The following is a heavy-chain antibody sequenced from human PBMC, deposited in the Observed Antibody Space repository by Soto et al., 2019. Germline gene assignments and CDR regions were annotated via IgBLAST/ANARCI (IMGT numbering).Heavy chain of an antibody. CDR3: ASNIVGAIDFDY. J-gene: IGHJ4*02. CDR1: GGSISSSSYY. V-gene: IGHV4-39*01. D-gene: IGHD1-26*01. Sequence: SETLSLTCTVSGGSISSSSYYWGWIRQPPGKGLEWIGSIYYSGSTYYNPSLKSRVTISVDTSKNQFSLKLSSVTAADTAVYYCASNIVGAIDFDYWGQGTLVTVSS. CDR2: IYYSGST.